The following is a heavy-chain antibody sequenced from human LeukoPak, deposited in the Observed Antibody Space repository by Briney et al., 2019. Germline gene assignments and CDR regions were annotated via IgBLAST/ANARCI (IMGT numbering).Heavy chain of an antibody. Sequence: PSETLSLTCSVSGATISSGSNYWGWIRQPPGKTLEWIGSIYSSSSTYYNPSLKSRVIIIIDTPKNHFSLTLSSVTAADTAVYYCARDSSWNDRGFDYWGQGTLVTVSS. J-gene: IGHJ4*02. V-gene: IGHV4-39*07. CDR1: GATISSGSNY. CDR2: IYSSSST. D-gene: IGHD1-1*01. CDR3: ARDSSWNDRGFDY.